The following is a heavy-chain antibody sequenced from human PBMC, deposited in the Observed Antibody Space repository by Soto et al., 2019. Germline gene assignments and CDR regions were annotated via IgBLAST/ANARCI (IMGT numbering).Heavy chain of an antibody. V-gene: IGHV4-31*03. J-gene: IGHJ4*02. CDR1: GASISSGSNY. CDR2: INDSGGT. CDR3: ARDRGLDGTDY. D-gene: IGHD1-1*01. Sequence: QVQLQESGPGLVKPSQTLSLACTVSGASISSGSNYWNWIRQHPRKGLEWIGNINDSGGTYYNPSIKSRVTISVDTSKNQFSLKLSSVTAADTAVYCCARDRGLDGTDYWGQGTLVTVSS.